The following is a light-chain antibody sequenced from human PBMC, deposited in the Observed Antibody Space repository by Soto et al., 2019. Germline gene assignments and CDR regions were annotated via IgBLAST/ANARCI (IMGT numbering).Light chain of an antibody. CDR2: GNR. J-gene: IGLJ3*02. CDR3: QAYDYSLTASV. V-gene: IGLV1-40*01. Sequence: QSVLTQPPSVSGAPGQRVTLACTGNTSNLGAGYDVHWYQQRPGAAPKLVIFGNRNRPSGVPERFSGSKSGTSASLAITGLQAEDEADYYCQAYDYSLTASVFGGGTKLTVL. CDR1: TSNLGAGYD.